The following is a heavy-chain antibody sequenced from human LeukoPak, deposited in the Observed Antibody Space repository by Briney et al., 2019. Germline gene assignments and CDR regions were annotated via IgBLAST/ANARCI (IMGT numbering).Heavy chain of an antibody. J-gene: IGHJ5*02. Sequence: ESGPVLVKPTETLTLTCTVSGFSLSNARMGVSWIRQPPGKALEWLAHIFSNDEKSYNTSLKSRLTISKDTSKSQVVLTMTNMDPVDTATYYCARMGLHYDFWSGVSVNWFDPWGQGTLVTVSS. CDR2: IFSNDEK. V-gene: IGHV2-26*01. D-gene: IGHD3-3*01. CDR1: GFSLSNARMG. CDR3: ARMGLHYDFWSGVSVNWFDP.